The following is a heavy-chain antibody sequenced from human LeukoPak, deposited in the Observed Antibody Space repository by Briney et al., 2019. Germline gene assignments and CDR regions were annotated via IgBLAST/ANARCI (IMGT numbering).Heavy chain of an antibody. Sequence: GGSLGLSCAASGFTFTTYCMSWVRQAPGKGPEWVANTKQDGSEKYYVDSVKGRFTISRDNANNSLYLQMNSLRAEDTAVYYCARDRYCSGGSCYLDYWGQGTLVTVSS. CDR1: GFTFTTYC. V-gene: IGHV3-7*04. CDR2: TKQDGSEK. CDR3: ARDRYCSGGSCYLDY. D-gene: IGHD2-15*01. J-gene: IGHJ4*02.